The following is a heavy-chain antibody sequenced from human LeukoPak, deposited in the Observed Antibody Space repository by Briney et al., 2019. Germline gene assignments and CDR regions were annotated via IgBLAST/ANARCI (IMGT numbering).Heavy chain of an antibody. J-gene: IGHJ4*02. CDR2: ISPSGGSS. CDR1: GYTFTYYY. Sequence: GASVKVSCKASGYTFTYYYIHWVRQAPGQGLEWMGIISPSGGSSSYAQKFQGRVTMTRDKSTSTVYMELSRLRSEDTAVYYCARVSEETGSDYWGQGTLVTVSS. V-gene: IGHV1-46*01. D-gene: IGHD3-10*01. CDR3: ARVSEETGSDY.